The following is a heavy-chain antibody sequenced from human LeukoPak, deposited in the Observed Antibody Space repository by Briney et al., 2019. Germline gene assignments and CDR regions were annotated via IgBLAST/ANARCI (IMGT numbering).Heavy chain of an antibody. Sequence: GTLSLTCAVSGDSVSSSHWWSWVRQAPGKGLEWVSYIKSGGSSIYYADSVRGRFTISRDDAKNSLYLQMNGLRPEDTAIYYCARGGRCSGDNCYATLYDYWGQGTVVTVSS. CDR2: IKSGGSSI. CDR3: ARGGRCSGDNCYATLYDY. CDR1: GDSVSSSHW. V-gene: IGHV3-48*03. D-gene: IGHD2-15*01. J-gene: IGHJ4*02.